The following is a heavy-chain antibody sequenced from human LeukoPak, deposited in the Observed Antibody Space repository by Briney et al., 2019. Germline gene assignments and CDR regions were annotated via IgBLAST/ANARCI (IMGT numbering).Heavy chain of an antibody. V-gene: IGHV3-74*01. Sequence: PGRSLRLSCAASGFTFNSYWMHWVRQAPGKGLVWVSRINSDGSSTSYADSVKGRFTISRDNAKNTLYLQMNSLRAEDTAVYYCARGEGITIFGVARLYGMDVWGQGTTVTVSS. CDR2: INSDGSST. D-gene: IGHD3-3*01. J-gene: IGHJ6*02. CDR3: ARGEGITIFGVARLYGMDV. CDR1: GFTFNSYW.